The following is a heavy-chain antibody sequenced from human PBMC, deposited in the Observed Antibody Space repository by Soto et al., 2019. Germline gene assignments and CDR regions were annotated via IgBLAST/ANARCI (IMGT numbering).Heavy chain of an antibody. V-gene: IGHV1-2*02. D-gene: IGHD3-22*01. CDR3: ARDYPPDYYDSSGYYFGGWFDL. J-gene: IGHJ5*02. CDR1: GYTFTGYY. CDR2: INPNSGGT. Sequence: ASVKVSCKASGYTFTGYYMHWLRQAPGQGLEWMGWINPNSGGTNYAQKFQGRVTMTRDTSISTAYMELSRLRFDDTAVYYCARDYPPDYYDSSGYYFGGWFDLWGQGTLVTVSS.